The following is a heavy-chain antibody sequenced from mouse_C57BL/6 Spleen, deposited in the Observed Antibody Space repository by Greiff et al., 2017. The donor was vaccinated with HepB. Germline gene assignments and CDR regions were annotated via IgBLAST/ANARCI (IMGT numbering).Heavy chain of an antibody. V-gene: IGHV1-69*01. CDR3: ARSGSSGPAWFAY. Sequence: VKLQQPGAELVMPGASVKLSCKASGYTFTSYWMHWVKQRPGQGLEWIGEIDPSDSYTNYNQKFKGKSTLTVDKSSSTAYMQLSSLTSEDSAVYYCARSGSSGPAWFAYWGQGTLVTVSA. CDR1: GYTFTSYW. CDR2: IDPSDSYT. J-gene: IGHJ3*01. D-gene: IGHD3-2*02.